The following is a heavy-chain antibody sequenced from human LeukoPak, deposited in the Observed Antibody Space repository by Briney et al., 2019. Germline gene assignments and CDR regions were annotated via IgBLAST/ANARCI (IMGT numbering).Heavy chain of an antibody. D-gene: IGHD1-26*01. V-gene: IGHV4-59*08. CDR3: VRHLSSGSYPLDY. J-gene: IGHJ4*02. CDR1: GGSISSYF. CDR2: IYYTGSA. Sequence: ASETLSLTCTVSGGSISSYFWSWIRQRPGEGLEWIGYIYYTGSANYNPSLKSRVTMSVDTSKNQFYLRMTSVTAADTAVYYCVRHLSSGSYPLDYWGQGTLVTVSS.